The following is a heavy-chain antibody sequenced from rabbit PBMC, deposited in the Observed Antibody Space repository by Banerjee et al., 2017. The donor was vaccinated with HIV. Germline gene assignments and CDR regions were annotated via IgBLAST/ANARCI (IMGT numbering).Heavy chain of an antibody. J-gene: IGHJ3*01. D-gene: IGHD2-1*01. Sequence: QSLEESGGDLVKPGASLTLTCTASGFSFSSSYWICWVRQAPGKGLEWIACIVAGGSGATYYASWAKGRFTISKTSSTTVTLQMTSLTAADTATYFCARDPFSFADDYGLWGQGTLVTVS. CDR1: GFSFSSSYW. CDR3: ARDPFSFADDYGL. CDR2: IVAGGSGAT. V-gene: IGHV1S40*01.